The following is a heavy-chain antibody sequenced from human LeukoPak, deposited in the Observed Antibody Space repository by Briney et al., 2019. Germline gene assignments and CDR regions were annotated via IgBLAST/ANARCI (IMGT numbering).Heavy chain of an antibody. CDR3: ATGSSSSWLYGMSFDY. D-gene: IGHD6-13*01. Sequence: ASVKVSCKASGYTFTGYYMHWVRQAPGQGLEWMGWINPNSGGTNYAQKFQGRVTMTRDTSISTAYMELSRLRSDDTAVYYCATGSSSSWLYGMSFDYWGQGTLVTVSS. V-gene: IGHV1-2*02. CDR2: INPNSGGT. CDR1: GYTFTGYY. J-gene: IGHJ4*02.